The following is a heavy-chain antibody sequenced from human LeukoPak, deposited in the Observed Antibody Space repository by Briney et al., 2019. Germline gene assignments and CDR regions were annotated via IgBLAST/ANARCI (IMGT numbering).Heavy chain of an antibody. J-gene: IGHJ4*02. CDR1: GASISSTSDY. D-gene: IGHD6-13*01. V-gene: IGHV4-39*01. CDR2: FSYSGST. CDR3: ARQLAGNSFLDY. Sequence: SETLSLTCNVSGASISSTSDYWGWIRQPPGKGLEWIGDFSYSGSTYYNPSLRSRVTISVGLSKNQFSLRLSSVTAADTAVYYCARQLAGNSFLDYWGQGTLVTVSS.